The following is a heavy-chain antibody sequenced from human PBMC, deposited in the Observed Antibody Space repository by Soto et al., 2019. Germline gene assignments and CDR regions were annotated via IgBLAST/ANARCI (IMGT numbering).Heavy chain of an antibody. CDR3: ARRYGGSFDF. Sequence: QVQLQESGPGLVKPSETLSLTCTVSGGSISSYYWSWIRQPPGKGLEWIGYIHYSGSTYYNPSLKSRVTISVDTSKNQFSRKLSSVTAADTAVYYCARRYGGSFDFWGQGTLVTVSS. D-gene: IGHD4-17*01. J-gene: IGHJ4*02. CDR1: GGSISSYY. V-gene: IGHV4-59*08. CDR2: IHYSGST.